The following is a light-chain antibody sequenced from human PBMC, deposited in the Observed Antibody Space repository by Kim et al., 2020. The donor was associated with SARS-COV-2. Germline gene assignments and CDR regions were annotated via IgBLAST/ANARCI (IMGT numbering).Light chain of an antibody. Sequence: EIVLTQSPGTLSLSPGERATLSCRASQAIISNYFAWYQQKPGQTPRLLIYGASTRATGIPDRFSGSGSGTDFTLTISRLEPEDFAVYYCQQFGPSLTFGGGTKVYIK. J-gene: IGKJ4*01. CDR1: QAIISNY. CDR2: GAS. CDR3: QQFGPSLT. V-gene: IGKV3-20*01.